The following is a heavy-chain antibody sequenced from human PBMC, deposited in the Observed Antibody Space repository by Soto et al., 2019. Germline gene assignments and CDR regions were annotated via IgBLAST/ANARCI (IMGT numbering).Heavy chain of an antibody. D-gene: IGHD2-2*01. Sequence: SETLSLTCTVSGGSISSYYWSWIRQPPGKGLEWIGYIYYSGSTNYNPSLKSRVTISVDTSKNQFSLKMSSVTAADTAVYYCARSLVVPAAISLWFDPWGQGTLVTVS. CDR2: IYYSGST. J-gene: IGHJ5*02. CDR3: ARSLVVPAAISLWFDP. CDR1: GGSISSYY. V-gene: IGHV4-59*08.